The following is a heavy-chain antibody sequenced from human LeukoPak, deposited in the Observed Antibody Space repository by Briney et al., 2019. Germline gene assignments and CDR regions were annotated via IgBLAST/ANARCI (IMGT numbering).Heavy chain of an antibody. CDR2: ITGSSTWT. Sequence: GGSLRLSCEASGFTFGTYGMTWVRQAPGKGLEWVSGITGSSTWTYYADSVRGRFTISRDNSKNTLHLQMNNLTADDTAIYYCARELVSLGTGYFDLWGRGTLVTVSS. D-gene: IGHD7-27*01. CDR3: ARELVSLGTGYFDL. J-gene: IGHJ2*01. V-gene: IGHV3-23*01. CDR1: GFTFGTYG.